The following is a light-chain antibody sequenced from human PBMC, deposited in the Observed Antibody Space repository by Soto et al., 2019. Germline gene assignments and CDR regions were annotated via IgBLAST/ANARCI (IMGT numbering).Light chain of an antibody. V-gene: IGKV3-15*01. CDR2: GAS. J-gene: IGKJ1*01. CDR3: LQGTDWPRWT. CDR1: QSVSND. Sequence: EIVLTQCAGNLSVSPGERATVSCRASQSVSNDLAWYQHQPGQAPRLLIYGASTTATGIPARFSFSGSETEFTLTIGCLHSEGIAVHYALQGTDWPRWTYDEGTKVDIK.